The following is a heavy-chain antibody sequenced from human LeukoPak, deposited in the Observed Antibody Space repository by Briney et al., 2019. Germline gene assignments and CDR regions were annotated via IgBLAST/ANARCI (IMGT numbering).Heavy chain of an antibody. CDR2: ISAYNGNT. V-gene: IGHV1-18*01. J-gene: IGHJ4*02. CDR3: ARVGPGATGYSSSWYSWYFDY. D-gene: IGHD6-13*01. CDR1: GYTFTSYG. Sequence: ASVKVSCKASGYTFTSYGISWVRQAPGQGLEWMGWISAYNGNTNYAQKLQGRVTMTTDTSTSTASMELRSLRSDDTAVYYCARVGPGATGYSSSWYSWYFDYWGQGTLVTISS.